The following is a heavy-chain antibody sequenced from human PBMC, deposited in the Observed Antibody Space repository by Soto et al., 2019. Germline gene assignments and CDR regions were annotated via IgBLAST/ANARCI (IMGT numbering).Heavy chain of an antibody. Sequence: GASVKVSCKASGYTFTGYYMHWVRQAPGQGLEWMGWINPNSGGTNYAQKFQGRVTMTRDTSISIAYMELSRLRSDDTAVYYCANDAGKYYYYGMDVWGQGTTVTVSS. J-gene: IGHJ6*02. CDR2: INPNSGGT. D-gene: IGHD3-3*01. CDR3: ANDAGKYYYYGMDV. CDR1: GYTFTGYY. V-gene: IGHV1-2*02.